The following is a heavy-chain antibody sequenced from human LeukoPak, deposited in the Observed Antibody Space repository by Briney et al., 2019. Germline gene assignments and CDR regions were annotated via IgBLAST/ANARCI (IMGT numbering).Heavy chain of an antibody. D-gene: IGHD4-11*01. CDR2: IYHSGST. J-gene: IGHJ6*02. V-gene: IGHV4-30-2*01. CDR3: ARQYLLLGSGMDV. Sequence: SQTLSLTCVVSCGSISSGGYSWSWIRHPPVKGLEWIGYIYHSGSTYYNPSLKSRVTISVDRSKNQFPLKLSSVTAADTALYYCARQYLLLGSGMDVWGQGTTVTVSS. CDR1: CGSISSGGYS.